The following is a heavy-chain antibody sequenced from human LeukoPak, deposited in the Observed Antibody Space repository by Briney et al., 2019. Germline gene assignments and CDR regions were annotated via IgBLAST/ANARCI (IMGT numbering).Heavy chain of an antibody. J-gene: IGHJ4*02. CDR2: INPNSGGT. D-gene: IGHD6-19*01. V-gene: IGHV1-2*06. CDR3: ARDLGWYSSLGFDY. Sequence: GASVKVSCKASGYTFTGYYMHWVRQAPGQGPEWMGRINPNSGGTNYAQKFQGRVTMTRDTSISTAYMELSRLRSDDTAVYYCARDLGWYSSLGFDYWGQGTLVTVSS. CDR1: GYTFTGYY.